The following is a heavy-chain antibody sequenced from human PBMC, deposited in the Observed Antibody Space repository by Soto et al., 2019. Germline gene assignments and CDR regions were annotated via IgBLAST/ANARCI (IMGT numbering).Heavy chain of an antibody. CDR2: IIPMFGIA. V-gene: IGHV1-69*08. D-gene: IGHD2-2*01. Sequence: QVQLVQSGAEVKKPGSSVKVSCKGSGGTFNRYTITWVRQAPGQGLEWMGRIIPMFGIASYAQNFQGRVTITADKSTSTAYMELSSLRSEVTAVYYCARDSGRSDVVPAAISAMHVWGQGTTVTVSS. J-gene: IGHJ6*02. CDR1: GGTFNRYT. CDR3: ARDSGRSDVVPAAISAMHV.